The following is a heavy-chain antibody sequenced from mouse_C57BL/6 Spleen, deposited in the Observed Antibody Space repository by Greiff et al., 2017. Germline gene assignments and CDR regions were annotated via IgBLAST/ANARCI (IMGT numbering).Heavy chain of an antibody. CDR3: ARHENDYPHDYAMDY. CDR1: GYTFTEYT. J-gene: IGHJ4*01. V-gene: IGHV1-62-2*01. Sequence: VKLVESGAELVKPGASVKLSCKASGYTFTEYTIHWVKQRSGQGLEWIGWFYPGSGSIKYNEKFKDKATLPADKSSSTVYMELSRLTSEDSAVYFCARHENDYPHDYAMDYWGQGTSVTVSS. CDR2: FYPGSGSI. D-gene: IGHD2-4*01.